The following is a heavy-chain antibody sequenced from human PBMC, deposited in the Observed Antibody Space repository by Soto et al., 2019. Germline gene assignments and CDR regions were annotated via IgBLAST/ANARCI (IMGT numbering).Heavy chain of an antibody. J-gene: IGHJ2*01. D-gene: IGHD3-10*01. CDR1: GFTFSRYW. Sequence: EVQLVESGGGLVQPGGSLRLSCEASGFTFSRYWMNWVRQAPGRGLEWVANIKQDGGDKHYLDSVRGRLTISRDNAKNQGFLQKDNLRTEDTAVYYCAGGFGWYSDLWGRGTLVTVAS. CDR2: IKQDGGDK. V-gene: IGHV3-7*01. CDR3: AGGFGWYSDL.